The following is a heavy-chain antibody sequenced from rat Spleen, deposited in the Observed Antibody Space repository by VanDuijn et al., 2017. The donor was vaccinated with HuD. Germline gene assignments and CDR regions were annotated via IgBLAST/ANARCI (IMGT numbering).Heavy chain of an antibody. CDR2: ISYGDSSGHSST. CDR1: GFNFNDNW. V-gene: IGHV5-29*01. Sequence: EVKLVESGGGLVQPGRSLKLSCAASGFNFNDNWMGWVRQAPGKGLEWVATISYGDSSGHSSTYYRDSVKGRFTISRDNAKSTLSLQIDSLRSEDTATYFCARLPRRVPGYPFAYWGQGTLVTVSS. D-gene: IGHD1-11*01. CDR3: ARLPRRVPGYPFAY. J-gene: IGHJ3*01.